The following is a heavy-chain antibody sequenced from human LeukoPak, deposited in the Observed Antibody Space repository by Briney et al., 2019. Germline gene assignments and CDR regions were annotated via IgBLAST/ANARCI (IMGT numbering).Heavy chain of an antibody. Sequence: PSETLSLTCTVSGGSISGYYWSWIRQPPGKGLEWIGEINHSGSTNYNPSPKSRVTISVDTSKNQFSLKLSSVTAADTAVYYCARRDIVVVPATFDPWGQGTLVTVSS. CDR1: GGSISGYY. CDR3: ARRDIVVVPATFDP. V-gene: IGHV4-34*01. CDR2: INHSGST. D-gene: IGHD2-2*01. J-gene: IGHJ5*02.